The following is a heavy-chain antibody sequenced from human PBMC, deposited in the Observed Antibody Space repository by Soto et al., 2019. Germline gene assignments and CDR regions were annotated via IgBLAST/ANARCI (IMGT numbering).Heavy chain of an antibody. Sequence: SETLSLTCTVSGGSISSGYYYWSWIRQPPGKGLEWIGYIYYSGSTYYNPSLKSRVTISVDTSKNQFSLKLSSVTAADTAVYYCARDGEQQQLVLPRYWGQGTLVTVSS. D-gene: IGHD6-13*01. V-gene: IGHV4-30-4*01. CDR3: ARDGEQQQLVLPRY. J-gene: IGHJ4*02. CDR1: GGSISSGYYY. CDR2: IYYSGST.